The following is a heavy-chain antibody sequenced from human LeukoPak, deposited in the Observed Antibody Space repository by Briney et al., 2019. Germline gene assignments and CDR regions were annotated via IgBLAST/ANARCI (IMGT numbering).Heavy chain of an antibody. CDR2: IYHSGST. J-gene: IGHJ3*02. CDR1: GYSISSGYY. Sequence: TSETLSLTCAVSGYSISSGYYWGWIRQPPGKGLEWIGSIYHSGSTYYNPSLKSRVTISVDTSKNQFSLRLSSVTAADTAVYYCARLDGSYRLGAFDIWGQGTMVTVSS. CDR3: ARLDGSYRLGAFDI. V-gene: IGHV4-38-2*01. D-gene: IGHD1-26*01.